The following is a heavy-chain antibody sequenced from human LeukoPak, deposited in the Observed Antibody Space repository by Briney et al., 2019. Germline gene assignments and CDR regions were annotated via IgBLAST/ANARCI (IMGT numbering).Heavy chain of an antibody. D-gene: IGHD1-1*01. V-gene: IGHV3-23*01. CDR1: GFTFNNYA. J-gene: IGHJ4*02. CDR2: ISASGGNT. Sequence: GGSLRLSCAASGFTFNNYAMTWVRQAPGKGLEWVSTISASGGNTCYADSVKGRFTISRDNSKNTLYLQMNGLRAEDTALYYCAKGGRVERTDYWGQGTLVTVSS. CDR3: AKGGRVERTDY.